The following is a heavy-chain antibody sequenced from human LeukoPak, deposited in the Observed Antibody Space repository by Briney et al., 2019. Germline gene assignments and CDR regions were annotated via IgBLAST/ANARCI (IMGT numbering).Heavy chain of an antibody. Sequence: SGPTLVKPTQTLTLTCTFSGFSVTTSGVGVGWIRQSPGKALEWLALIYGDENKRYSPSLKSRLTITKDTSKNLVVLKMTNMDPMDTATYFGTHGRAFYYDTTGYFPAFDYWGQGALVTVSS. CDR3: THGRAFYYDTTGYFPAFDY. J-gene: IGHJ4*02. CDR2: IYGDENK. CDR1: GFSVTTSGVG. V-gene: IGHV2-5*02. D-gene: IGHD3-22*01.